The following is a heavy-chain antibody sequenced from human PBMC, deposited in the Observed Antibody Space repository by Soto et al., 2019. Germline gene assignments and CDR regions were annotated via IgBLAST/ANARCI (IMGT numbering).Heavy chain of an antibody. CDR2: IYHSGST. J-gene: IGHJ5*02. CDR1: GGSISSGGYS. Sequence: SETLSLTCAVSGGSISSGGYSWSWIRQPPGKGLEWIGYIYHSGSTYYNPSLKSRVTISVDRSKNQFSLKLSSVTAADTAVYYCATAGRHGSYSWFDPWGQGTLVTVSS. CDR3: ATAGRHGSYSWFDP. D-gene: IGHD6-25*01. V-gene: IGHV4-30-2*01.